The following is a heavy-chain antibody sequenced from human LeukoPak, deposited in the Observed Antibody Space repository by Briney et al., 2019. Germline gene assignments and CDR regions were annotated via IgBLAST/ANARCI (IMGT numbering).Heavy chain of an antibody. D-gene: IGHD3-16*01. J-gene: IGHJ3*02. CDR2: TYFRSKWYR. V-gene: IGHV6-1*01. CDR3: AKGWGFNI. Sequence: QTLSLTCAIPGDSVSSKTAAWNVIRQSPSRGLEWLGRTYFRSKWYRDYAVSVKSRITITPDTSKNQFSLQLNSVTPEDTAVYYCAKGWGFNIWGQGTIVPVSS. CDR1: GDSVSSKTAA.